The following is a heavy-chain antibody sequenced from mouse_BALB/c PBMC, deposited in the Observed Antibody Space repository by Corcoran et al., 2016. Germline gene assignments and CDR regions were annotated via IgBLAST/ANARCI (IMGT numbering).Heavy chain of an antibody. J-gene: IGHJ3*01. CDR2: IDPANGNT. V-gene: IGHV14-3*02. D-gene: IGHD2-4*01. CDR1: GFNIKDTY. Sequence: EVQLQQSGAELVKPGASVKLSCTASGFNIKDTYMHWVKQRPEQGLEWIGRIDPANGNTKYDPKFQGKATITADTSSNTAYLQLSSLTSEDTAVYYCARDDYEYDVRFAYWGQGTLVTVSA. CDR3: ARDDYEYDVRFAY.